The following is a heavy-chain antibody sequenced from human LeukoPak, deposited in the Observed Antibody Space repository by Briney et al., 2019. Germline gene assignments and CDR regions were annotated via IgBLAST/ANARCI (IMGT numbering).Heavy chain of an antibody. V-gene: IGHV1-46*01. CDR1: GGTFSSYA. CDR2: INPSGGST. Sequence: ASVKVSCKASGGTFSSYAISWVRQAPGQGLEWMGIINPSGGSTSYAQKFQGRVTMTRDTSTSTVYMELSSLRSEDTAVYYCARDYYYDSSSRGGDRGQGTLVTVSS. D-gene: IGHD3-22*01. J-gene: IGHJ4*02. CDR3: ARDYYYDSSSRGGD.